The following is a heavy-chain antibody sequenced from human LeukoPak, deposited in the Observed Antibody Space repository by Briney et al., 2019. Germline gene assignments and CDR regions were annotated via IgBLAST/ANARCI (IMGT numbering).Heavy chain of an antibody. J-gene: IGHJ4*02. V-gene: IGHV3-30*02. CDR1: GFTFSSYG. CDR2: IRYDGSNR. CDR3: AKAVGYSSSYLGY. D-gene: IGHD6-13*01. Sequence: GGSLRLSCAASGFTFSSYGMHWVRQAPGKGLEWVAFIRYDGSNRYYADSVKGRFTIPRDNSKNTLYLQMNSLRAEDTAVYYCAKAVGYSSSYLGYWGQGTLVTVSS.